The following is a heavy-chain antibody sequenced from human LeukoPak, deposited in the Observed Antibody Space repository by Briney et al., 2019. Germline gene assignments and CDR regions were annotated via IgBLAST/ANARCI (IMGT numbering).Heavy chain of an antibody. CDR1: GGSFSGYY. Sequence: SETLSLTCAVYGGSFSGYYWSWIRQPPGKGLEWIGEINHSGSTNYNPSLKSRVTISVDTSKNQFSLKLSSVTAADTAVYYCARSQWELLRGTYNWFDPWGQGTLVTVSS. CDR3: ARSQWELLRGTYNWFDP. CDR2: INHSGST. J-gene: IGHJ5*02. D-gene: IGHD1-26*01. V-gene: IGHV4-34*01.